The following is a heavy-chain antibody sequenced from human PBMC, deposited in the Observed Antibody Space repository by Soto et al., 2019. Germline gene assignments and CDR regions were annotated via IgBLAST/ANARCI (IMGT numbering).Heavy chain of an antibody. CDR3: ARREYYDFWSGSRPPASGMDV. V-gene: IGHV4-61*01. CDR1: GGSVSSGSYY. CDR2: IYYSGST. D-gene: IGHD3-3*01. Sequence: SETLSLTCTVSGGSVSSGSYYWSWIRQPPGKGLEWIGYIYYSGSTNYNPSLKSRVTISVDTSKNQFSLKLSSVTAADTAVYYCARREYYDFWSGSRPPASGMDVWGQGTTVTVSS. J-gene: IGHJ6*02.